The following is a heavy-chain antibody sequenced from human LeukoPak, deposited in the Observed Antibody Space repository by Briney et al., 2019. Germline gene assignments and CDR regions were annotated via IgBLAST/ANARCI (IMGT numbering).Heavy chain of an antibody. CDR3: AKDDNYIRFLS. CDR1: GFTFDDYA. D-gene: IGHD3-16*01. J-gene: IGHJ5*02. Sequence: GGSLRLSCAASGFTFDDYAMHWVRQAPGKGLEWVSGISWNSGSIGYADSVKGRFTISRDNAKNSLYLQMNSLRAEDTAVYYCAKDDNYIRFLSWGQGTLVTVSS. CDR2: ISWNSGSI. V-gene: IGHV3-9*01.